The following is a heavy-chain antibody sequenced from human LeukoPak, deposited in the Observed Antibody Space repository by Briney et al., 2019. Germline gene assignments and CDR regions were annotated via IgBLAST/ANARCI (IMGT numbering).Heavy chain of an antibody. CDR3: ARDSSSGWYPAEYYYYGMDV. CDR1: GFTFSESW. Sequence: GGSLRLSCVASGFTFSESWMTWVRQAPGKGLEWVASIKHDEREEYYADSVKGRFSMSRDNGKNSLYLQMNSLRAEDTAVYYCARDSSSGWYPAEYYYYGMDVWGQGTTVTVSS. CDR2: IKHDEREE. D-gene: IGHD6-19*01. V-gene: IGHV3-7*01. J-gene: IGHJ6*02.